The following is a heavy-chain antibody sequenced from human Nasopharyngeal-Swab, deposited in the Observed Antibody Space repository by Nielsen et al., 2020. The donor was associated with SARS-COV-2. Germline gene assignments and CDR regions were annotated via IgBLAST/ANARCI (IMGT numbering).Heavy chain of an antibody. J-gene: IGHJ4*02. CDR2: VRSKGKNYAT. D-gene: IGHD2-15*01. V-gene: IGHV3-73*01. CDR1: GFTFSDSA. CDR3: TRCGGGCYSGRDY. Sequence: GESLKISCAASGFTFSDSAIHWVRQASGIGLEWAGRVRSKGKNYATAYSASVKGRFIIFRDDPTNTAYLQMNSLKTEDTAMYYCTRCGGGCYSGRDYWGQGTLVTVSS.